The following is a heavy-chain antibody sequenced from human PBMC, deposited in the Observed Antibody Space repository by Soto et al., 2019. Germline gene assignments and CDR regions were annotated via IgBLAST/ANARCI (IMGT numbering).Heavy chain of an antibody. J-gene: IGHJ6*02. CDR2: ISAYNGNT. V-gene: IGHV1-18*01. CDR3: AREGYCSSTSCYGMDV. Sequence: QVQLVQSGAEVKKPGASVKVSCKASGYTFTSYGISWVRQAPGQGLEWMGWISAYNGNTNYAQKLQGRVTMTTDTSTRTAYMELRSLRSDDTAVYYCAREGYCSSTSCYGMDVWGQGTTVTVSS. D-gene: IGHD2-2*01. CDR1: GYTFTSYG.